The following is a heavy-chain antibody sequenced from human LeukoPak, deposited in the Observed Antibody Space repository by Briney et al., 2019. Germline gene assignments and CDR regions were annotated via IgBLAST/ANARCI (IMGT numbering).Heavy chain of an antibody. Sequence: PGGSLRLSCAASGFTFSSYWMHWVRQAPGKGLVWVSRINSDGSSTSYADSVKGRFTISRDNAKNTLYLQMNSLRAEDTAVYYCARGRLVSGYSNWFDPWGQGTLVTVSS. CDR1: GFTFSSYW. D-gene: IGHD3-22*01. V-gene: IGHV3-74*01. CDR3: ARGRLVSGYSNWFDP. J-gene: IGHJ5*02. CDR2: INSDGSST.